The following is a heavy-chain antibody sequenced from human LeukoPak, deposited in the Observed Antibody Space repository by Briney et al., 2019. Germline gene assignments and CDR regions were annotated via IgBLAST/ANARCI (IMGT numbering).Heavy chain of an antibody. CDR1: GFIFRNYA. D-gene: IGHD3-16*02. Sequence: GGSLRLSCAASGFIFRNYAMSWVRQAPGKGLEWVSAITGSEDTTSYADSVKGRFAISRDNSKNTLFLQMSSLRAEDTAVYFCAKPLGGSYRYWYFDLWGRGTLVTVSS. CDR3: AKPLGGSYRYWYFDL. V-gene: IGHV3-23*01. CDR2: ITGSEDTT. J-gene: IGHJ2*01.